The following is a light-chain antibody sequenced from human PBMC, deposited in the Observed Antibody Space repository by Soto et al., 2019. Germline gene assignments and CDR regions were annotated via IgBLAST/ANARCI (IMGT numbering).Light chain of an antibody. CDR1: SSDVGSYNL. J-gene: IGLJ7*01. CDR2: EGR. Sequence: QSALTQPASVSGSPGQSITISCTGTSSDVGSYNLVSWYQQHPGKSPKLMIYEGRKRPSGVSNRFSGSKSGNTASLTISGLQAEDEADYYCCSYAGSSAPAVFVGGTQLTVL. CDR3: CSYAGSSAPAV. V-gene: IGLV2-23*01.